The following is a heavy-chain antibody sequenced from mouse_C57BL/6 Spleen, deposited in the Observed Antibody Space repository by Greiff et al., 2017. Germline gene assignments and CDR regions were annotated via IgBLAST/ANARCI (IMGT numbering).Heavy chain of an antibody. CDR2: ISNGGGST. V-gene: IGHV5-12*01. Sequence: EVKLVESGGGLVQPGGSLKLSCAASGFTFSDYYMYWVRQTPEKRLEWVAYISNGGGSTYYPDTVKGRFTISRDNAKNTLYLQMSRLKSEDTAMYYCARGSGYVRAMDYWGQGTSVTVSS. CDR1: GFTFSDYY. CDR3: ARGSGYVRAMDY. D-gene: IGHD3-2*02. J-gene: IGHJ4*01.